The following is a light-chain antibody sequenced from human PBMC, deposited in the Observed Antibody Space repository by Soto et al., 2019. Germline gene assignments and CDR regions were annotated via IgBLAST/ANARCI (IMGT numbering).Light chain of an antibody. V-gene: IGLV2-11*01. J-gene: IGLJ1*01. CDR2: DVI. Sequence: QSVLTQPRSVSGSPGQSVTISCTGTSSDVGGYNHVSWYQQHPGKAPKLMIYDVINPPSGVPDRFSGSKSGNTASLTISGLQAEDEADYYCCSYAGTYTFVFGTGTKVTVL. CDR3: CSYAGTYTFV. CDR1: SSDVGGYNH.